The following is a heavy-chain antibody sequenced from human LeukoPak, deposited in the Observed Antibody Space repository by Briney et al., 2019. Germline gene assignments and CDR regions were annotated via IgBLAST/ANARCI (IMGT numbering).Heavy chain of an antibody. CDR3: ASSMVRGVLWYFDY. Sequence: SETLSLTCTVSGGSISSSSYYWGWIRQPPGKGLEWIGSIYYSGSTYYNPSLKSRVTISVDTSKNQFSLKLSSVTAADTAVYYCASSMVRGVLWYFDYWGQGTLVTVSS. CDR2: IYYSGST. J-gene: IGHJ4*02. D-gene: IGHD3-10*01. CDR1: GGSISSSSYY. V-gene: IGHV4-39*01.